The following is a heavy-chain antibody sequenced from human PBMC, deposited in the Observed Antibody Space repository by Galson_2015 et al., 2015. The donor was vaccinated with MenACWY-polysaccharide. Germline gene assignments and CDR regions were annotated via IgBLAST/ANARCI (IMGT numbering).Heavy chain of an antibody. J-gene: IGHJ4*02. V-gene: IGHV3-23*01. CDR2: ISNNGDNT. CDR3: AKGGHKWGFGQFEY. CDR1: GFTFNNYA. D-gene: IGHD1-26*01. Sequence: LRLSCAASGFTFNNYAMSWVRQAPGKGLEWVSVISNNGDNTQYADSVKGRFTISRDNSKNTLYLQMNSLRAEDTAVYYCAKGGHKWGFGQFEYWGQGTLVTVSS.